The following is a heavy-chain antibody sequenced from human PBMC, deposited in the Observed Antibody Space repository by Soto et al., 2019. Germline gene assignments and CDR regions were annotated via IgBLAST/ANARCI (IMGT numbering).Heavy chain of an antibody. CDR1: GGSISSSSYY. CDR2: IYYSGST. V-gene: IGHV4-39*01. J-gene: IGHJ4*02. D-gene: IGHD3-22*01. CDR3: ARGSGPMIEWH. Sequence: PSETLSLTCTVSGGSISSSSYYWGWIRQPPGKGLEWIGSIYYSGSTYYNPSLKSRVTISVDTSKNQFSLKLSSVTAADTAVCYCARGSGPMIEWHWGQGTLVTVSS.